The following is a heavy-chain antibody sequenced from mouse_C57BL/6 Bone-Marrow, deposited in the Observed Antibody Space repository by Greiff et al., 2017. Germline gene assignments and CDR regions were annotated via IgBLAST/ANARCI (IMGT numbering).Heavy chain of an antibody. CDR2: IDPEPGST. CDR3: TATGTTRVYFDY. V-gene: IGHV1-15*01. Sequence: QVQLQQSGAELVRPGASVTLSCKASGYTFTDYEMHWVKQTPVHGLEWICAIDPEPGSTAYNQKFKGKAILTADKSSSTAYMELRSLTSEDSAVYDCTATGTTRVYFDYWGQGTTFTVSS. CDR1: GYTFTDYE. J-gene: IGHJ2*01. D-gene: IGHD4-1*02.